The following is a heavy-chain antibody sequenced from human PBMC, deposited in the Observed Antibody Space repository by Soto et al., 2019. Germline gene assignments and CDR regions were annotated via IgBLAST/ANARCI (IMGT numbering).Heavy chain of an antibody. J-gene: IGHJ4*02. CDR3: GRKGFIDWFVAL. D-gene: IGHD3-9*01. V-gene: IGHV1-8*02. CDR1: GYTFSSYD. CDR2: VNPNSGDT. Sequence: QMQLVQSGAEVKKPGASVKVSCKASGYTFSSYDITWVRQAAGQGLEWMGWVNPNSGDTDYTQKFQGRVTMTRDTSTNTAYMELSSLRSEDTAVYYCGRKGFIDWFVALWGQGTLVTVSS.